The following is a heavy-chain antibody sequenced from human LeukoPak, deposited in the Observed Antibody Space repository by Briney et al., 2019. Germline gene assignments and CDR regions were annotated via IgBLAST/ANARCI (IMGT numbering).Heavy chain of an antibody. Sequence: SETLSLTCSVSGGSISDYYWSWIRQPPGKGLEWIGEINHSGSTNYNPSLKSRVTISVDTSKNQFSLKLSSVTAADTAVYYCARATAVAPIFDYWGQGTLVTVSS. CDR1: GGSISDYY. CDR3: ARATAVAPIFDY. J-gene: IGHJ4*02. CDR2: INHSGST. D-gene: IGHD5-12*01. V-gene: IGHV4-34*01.